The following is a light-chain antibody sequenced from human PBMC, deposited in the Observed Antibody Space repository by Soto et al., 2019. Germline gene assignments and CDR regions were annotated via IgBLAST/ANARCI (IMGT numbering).Light chain of an antibody. CDR1: QDISNY. CDR2: DAS. CDR3: QQYDNLRVT. V-gene: IGKV1-33*01. J-gene: IGKJ3*01. Sequence: DIQMTQSPSSLSASVGDRVTITCQASQDISNYLNWYQQKPGKAPKLLIYDASNLETGVPSRFSGGGSGTDFTFTISSLQHEDIATSYCQQYDNLRVTFGPGTKVDFK.